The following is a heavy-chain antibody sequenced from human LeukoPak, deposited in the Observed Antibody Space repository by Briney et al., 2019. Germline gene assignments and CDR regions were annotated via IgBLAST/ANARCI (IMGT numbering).Heavy chain of an antibody. CDR2: ISSSGSTI. CDR3: ARGARVAAAGINWFDP. J-gene: IGHJ5*02. CDR1: GFTFSSYE. V-gene: IGHV3-48*03. D-gene: IGHD6-13*01. Sequence: GGSLRLSCAASGFTFSSYEMNWGRKAPGKGLEWVSYISSSGSTIYYADSVKGRFTISRDNAKNSLYLQMNSLRAEDTAVYYCARGARVAAAGINWFDPWGQGTLVTVSS.